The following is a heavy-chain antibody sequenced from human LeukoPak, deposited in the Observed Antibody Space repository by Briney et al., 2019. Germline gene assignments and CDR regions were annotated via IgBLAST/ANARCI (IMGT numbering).Heavy chain of an antibody. J-gene: IGHJ6*02. V-gene: IGHV3-53*01. D-gene: IGHD6-13*01. CDR3: ARDLRDSSSWFRMDV. Sequence: PGGSLRLSCAASGFTVSSNFMSWVRQAPGKGLEWVSVIYSGGSTYYADSVKGRFTISRDNSKNTLYLQMNSLRAEDTAVYYCARDLRDSSSWFRMDVWGQGTTVTVSS. CDR1: GFTVSSNF. CDR2: IYSGGST.